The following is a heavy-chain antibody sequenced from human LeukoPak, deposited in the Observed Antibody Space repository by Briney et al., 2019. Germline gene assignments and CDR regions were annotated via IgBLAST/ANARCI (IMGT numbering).Heavy chain of an antibody. D-gene: IGHD6-13*01. CDR2: IYPGDSDT. Sequence: GESLKISCKGSGYSFTNYWIGWVHQMPGKGLEWMGIIYPGDSDTRYSPSFQGQVTISADKSISTAYLQWSSLKASDTAMYYCARRGIAAAGTADWFDPWGQGTLVTVSS. J-gene: IGHJ5*02. CDR3: ARRGIAAAGTADWFDP. CDR1: GYSFTNYW. V-gene: IGHV5-51*07.